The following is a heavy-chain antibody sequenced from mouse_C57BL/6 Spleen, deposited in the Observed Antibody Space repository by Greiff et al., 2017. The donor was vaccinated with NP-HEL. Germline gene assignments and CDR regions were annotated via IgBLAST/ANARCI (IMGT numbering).Heavy chain of an antibody. Sequence: EVKLQESVAELVRPGASVKLSCTASGFNIKNTYMHWVKQRPEQGLEWIGRIDPANGNTKYAPKFQGKATITADTSSNTAYLQLSSLTSEDTAIYYCASGDGNYEGLFAYWGQGTLVTVSA. CDR2: IDPANGNT. CDR1: GFNIKNTY. CDR3: ASGDGNYEGLFAY. V-gene: IGHV14-3*01. J-gene: IGHJ3*01. D-gene: IGHD2-1*01.